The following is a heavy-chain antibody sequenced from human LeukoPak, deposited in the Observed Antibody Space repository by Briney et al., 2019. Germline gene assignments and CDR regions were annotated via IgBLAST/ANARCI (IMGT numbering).Heavy chain of an antibody. CDR2: IYYSGST. V-gene: IGHV4-31*03. Sequence: SQTLSLTCTVSGGSISSGGYYWSWIRQHPGTGLEWIGYIYYSGSTYYNPSLKSRVTISVDTSKNQFSLKLSSVTAADTAVYYCARDSVNGDYGNDAFDIWGQGTMVTVSS. CDR3: ARDSVNGDYGNDAFDI. D-gene: IGHD4-17*01. CDR1: GGSISSGGYY. J-gene: IGHJ3*02.